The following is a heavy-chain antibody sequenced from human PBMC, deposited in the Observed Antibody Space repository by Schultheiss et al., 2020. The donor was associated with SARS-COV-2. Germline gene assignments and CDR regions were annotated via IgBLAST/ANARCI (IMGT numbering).Heavy chain of an antibody. CDR2: ISWNSGSI. CDR3: AKDILRGGEDLDYGDYYYYGMDV. V-gene: IGHV3-9*01. J-gene: IGHJ6*02. CDR1: GFTVSSND. D-gene: IGHD4-17*01. Sequence: SLKISCAASGFTVSSNDLSWVRQAPGKGLEWVSGISWNSGSIGYADSVKGRFTISRDNAKNSLYLQMNSLRAEDTALYYCAKDILRGGEDLDYGDYYYYGMDVWGQGTTVTVSS.